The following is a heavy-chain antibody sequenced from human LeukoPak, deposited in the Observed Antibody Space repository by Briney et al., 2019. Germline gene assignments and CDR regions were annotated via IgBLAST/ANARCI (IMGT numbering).Heavy chain of an antibody. V-gene: IGHV3-74*01. J-gene: IGHJ3*02. CDR2: INSDGTST. CDR3: ARASEGDGTGAFDI. Sequence: GGSLRLSCAASGFTFNSYWMHWVRQAPGKGLVWVSHINSDGTSTSYADSVKGRFTVSRDNAKSTLYLQMNSLRAEDTAVYYCARASEGDGTGAFDIWGQGTMVTVSS. CDR1: GFTFNSYW. D-gene: IGHD5-24*01.